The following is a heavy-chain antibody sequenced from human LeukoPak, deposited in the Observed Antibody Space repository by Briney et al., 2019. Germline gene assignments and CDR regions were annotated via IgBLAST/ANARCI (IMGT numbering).Heavy chain of an antibody. CDR1: GYSISSGYY. Sequence: SETLSLTCTVSGYSISSGYYWGWIRQPPGKGLESTGSIYHSGSTYYNPSLKSRVTISVDTSKNQFSLKLSSVTAADTAVYYCASDSSSWYLFSIYYWGQGTLVTVSS. CDR3: ASDSSSWYLFSIYY. CDR2: IYHSGST. J-gene: IGHJ4*02. V-gene: IGHV4-38-2*02. D-gene: IGHD6-13*01.